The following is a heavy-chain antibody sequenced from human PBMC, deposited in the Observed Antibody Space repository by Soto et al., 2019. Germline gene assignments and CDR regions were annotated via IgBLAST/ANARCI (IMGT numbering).Heavy chain of an antibody. D-gene: IGHD4-17*01. Sequence: GGSLRLSCTPSGFTFSTYGMHWARQAPGKGLEWVAVIWYDGSNKVYADSVKGRFTISRDNSKNTLYLQMNSLRAEDTAVYYCARDLSGDYGALDTWRQGTMVPVSS. V-gene: IGHV3-33*01. CDR3: ARDLSGDYGALDT. J-gene: IGHJ3*02. CDR2: IWYDGSNK. CDR1: GFTFSTYG.